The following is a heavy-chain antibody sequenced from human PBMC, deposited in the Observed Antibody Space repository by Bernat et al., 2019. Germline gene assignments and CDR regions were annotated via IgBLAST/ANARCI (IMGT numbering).Heavy chain of an antibody. CDR3: AGSASGDDVGAFDI. D-gene: IGHD5-12*01. Sequence: QVQLVQSGAEVKKPGASVKVSCKASGYTFTGYYMHWVRQAPGQGLEWMGWINPNSGGTNYAQKFQGRVTMTRDASISTDYMLLSRLWSAEAAVYYCAGSASGDDVGAFDIWGQGTMVTVSS. CDR2: INPNSGGT. CDR1: GYTFTGYY. V-gene: IGHV1-2*02. J-gene: IGHJ3*02.